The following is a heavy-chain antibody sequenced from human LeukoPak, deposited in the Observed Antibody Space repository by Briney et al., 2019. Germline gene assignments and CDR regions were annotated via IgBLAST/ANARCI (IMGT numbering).Heavy chain of an antibody. Sequence: SETLSLTCTVSDGSIIPYYWSWIRQPPGKGLDWIGYIYYTGSTNYNPSLKSRVTISLDTSKNQVSLKLSSVTAADTAFYYCARGANVFQYWGQGILVSVSP. D-gene: IGHD4/OR15-4a*01. CDR2: IYYTGST. J-gene: IGHJ4*02. V-gene: IGHV4-59*01. CDR1: DGSIIPYY. CDR3: ARGANVFQY.